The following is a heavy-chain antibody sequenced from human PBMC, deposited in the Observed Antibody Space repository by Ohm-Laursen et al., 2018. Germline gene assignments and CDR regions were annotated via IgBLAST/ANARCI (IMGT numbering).Heavy chain of an antibody. D-gene: IGHD3-3*01. J-gene: IGHJ4*02. CDR3: ARGSIRFLEWLSNFDY. CDR2: ISEDGRST. CDR1: GFRFNNYA. V-gene: IGHV3-23*01. Sequence: SLRLSCAASGFRFNNYAMNWVRRAPGKGLEWVSAISEDGRSTFYANAVKGRFTISRDNYKNTMFLQMNSLRVEDTALYFCARGSIRFLEWLSNFDYWGQGTLVAVSS.